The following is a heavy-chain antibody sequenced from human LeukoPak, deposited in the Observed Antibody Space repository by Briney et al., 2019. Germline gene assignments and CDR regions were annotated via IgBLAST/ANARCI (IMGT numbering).Heavy chain of an antibody. D-gene: IGHD3-22*01. CDR1: GYTFTSYD. Sequence: ASVKVSCKASGYTFTSYDINWVRQATGQGLEWTGWMNPNSGNTGYAQKFQGRVTMTRNTSISTAYMELSSLRSEDTAVYYCARTGDSSGIDAFDIWGQGTMVTVSS. J-gene: IGHJ3*02. V-gene: IGHV1-8*01. CDR3: ARTGDSSGIDAFDI. CDR2: MNPNSGNT.